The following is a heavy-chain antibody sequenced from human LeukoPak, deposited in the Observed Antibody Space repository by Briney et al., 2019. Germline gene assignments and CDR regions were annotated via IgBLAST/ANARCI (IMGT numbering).Heavy chain of an antibody. CDR3: ATRRSGNYFATFDY. D-gene: IGHD3-22*01. CDR2: VSGPGTTT. CDR1: GFTSINYA. J-gene: IGHJ4*02. V-gene: IGHV3-23*01. Sequence: GRSLRLSCEASGFTSINYAMNWVRHAPEKGLEWVSTVSGPGTTTYYADSVRGRFTVSRDNSKNTVFLQMDSLRAEDTAVYYCATRRSGNYFATFDYWGQGILVTVSS.